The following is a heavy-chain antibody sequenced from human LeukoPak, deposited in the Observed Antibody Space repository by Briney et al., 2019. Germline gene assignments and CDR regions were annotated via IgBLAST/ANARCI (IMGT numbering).Heavy chain of an antibody. Sequence: ASVKVSCKASGYTFTGYYMHWVRQAPGQGLEWMGRINPNSGGTNYAQKFQGRFTMTRDTSISTAYMELSRLRSDDTAVYYCARDTGFQIGLVGYWGQGTLVTVSS. V-gene: IGHV1-2*06. D-gene: IGHD1-14*01. J-gene: IGHJ4*02. CDR2: INPNSGGT. CDR3: ARDTGFQIGLVGY. CDR1: GYTFTGYY.